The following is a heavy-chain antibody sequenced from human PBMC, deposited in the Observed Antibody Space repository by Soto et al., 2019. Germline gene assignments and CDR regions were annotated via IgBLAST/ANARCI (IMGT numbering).Heavy chain of an antibody. CDR3: ARGPNWGYRFDS. Sequence: QVQLVQSGAEVKKPGSSVKVSCEASGGTFTGHAISWVRQAPGQGPVWVGGLIPLFGTSQHAQNFLCPLTITADKSASTAYMELTSLRFEDTAIYYCARGPNWGYRFDSWGQGPLVPVSS. J-gene: IGHJ4*02. CDR1: GGTFTGHA. D-gene: IGHD7-27*01. CDR2: LIPLFGTS. V-gene: IGHV1-69*06.